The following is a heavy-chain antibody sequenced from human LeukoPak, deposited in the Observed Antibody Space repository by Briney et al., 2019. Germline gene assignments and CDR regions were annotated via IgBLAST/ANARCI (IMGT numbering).Heavy chain of an antibody. D-gene: IGHD3-9*01. CDR1: GFTFSSYA. CDR3: ARDFGWLSGFDN. J-gene: IGHJ4*02. Sequence: GRSLRLSCAASGFTFSSYAIHWVRQALGKGLEWVAIISYDGTNKYYADSVRGRFTISRDNSKNTLYLQMNSLRAEDTAVYYCARDFGWLSGFDNWGQGTLVTVSS. V-gene: IGHV3-30-3*01. CDR2: ISYDGTNK.